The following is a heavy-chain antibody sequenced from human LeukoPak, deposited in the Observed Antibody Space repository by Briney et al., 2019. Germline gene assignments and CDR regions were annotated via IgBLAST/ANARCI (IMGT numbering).Heavy chain of an antibody. CDR1: GFTFNNFG. CDR2: VSGGGGTT. Sequence: GGSLRLSCAASGFTFNNFGMAWVRQAPGKGLEWVSTVSGGGGTTYYADSVKGRFTISRDNSKDSLYLQMNSLRAEDTAVYYCARALIGYYFDYWGQGTLVTVSS. J-gene: IGHJ4*02. CDR3: ARALIGYYFDY. D-gene: IGHD2-8*01. V-gene: IGHV3-23*01.